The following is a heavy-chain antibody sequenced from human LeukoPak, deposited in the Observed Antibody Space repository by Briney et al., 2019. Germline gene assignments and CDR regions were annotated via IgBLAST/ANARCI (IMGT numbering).Heavy chain of an antibody. Sequence: ASVQVSCKASGYTFSSYYIHWVRQAPGQGLEWMGIINPSGGITTYAQKFEGRVTITRDTSTSTVDMKLSSLRSEGTAGYYCARYSGSYHTYFDSWGQGTLVTVSS. CDR2: INPSGGIT. CDR1: GYTFSSYY. CDR3: ARYSGSYHTYFDS. D-gene: IGHD1-26*01. J-gene: IGHJ4*02. V-gene: IGHV1-46*01.